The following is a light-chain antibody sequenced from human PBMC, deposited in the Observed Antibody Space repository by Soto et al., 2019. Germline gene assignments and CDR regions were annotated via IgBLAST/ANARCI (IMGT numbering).Light chain of an antibody. CDR3: QQYDKLHLT. J-gene: IGKJ4*01. V-gene: IGKV1-33*01. Sequence: IQMNQSPSSLSASVGDRVTITCQASQDISNYLNWYQQKPGKAPKLLIYDASNLETGVPTRFSRSGARTEFTITISSLQPEDIATYYCQQYDKLHLTFVGGTKVEIK. CDR2: DAS. CDR1: QDISNY.